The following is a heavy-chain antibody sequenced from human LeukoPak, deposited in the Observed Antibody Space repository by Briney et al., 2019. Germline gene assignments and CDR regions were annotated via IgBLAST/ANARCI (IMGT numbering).Heavy chain of an antibody. D-gene: IGHD3-10*01. CDR1: GGSISNYY. Sequence: SETLSLTCTVSGGSISNYYWNWIRQPPGQGLEWIGHIYYSGSTNYNPSLKSRVTISVDTSKNHLSLKLTSVTAADTAVYYCARDSGTTGEVKFDPWGQGILVTVSS. CDR3: ARDSGTTGEVKFDP. CDR2: IYYSGST. V-gene: IGHV4-59*12. J-gene: IGHJ5*02.